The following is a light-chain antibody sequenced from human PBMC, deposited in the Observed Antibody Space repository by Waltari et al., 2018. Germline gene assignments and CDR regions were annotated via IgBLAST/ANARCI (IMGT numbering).Light chain of an antibody. V-gene: IGKV1-39*01. J-gene: IGKJ4*01. CDR2: AAS. CDR3: QQSYSALT. CDR1: QSISTH. Sequence: DIQMTQSPSSLSASVGDRVIITCRASQSISTHLNWYQQKPGRAPKLLIYAASSLQSGVPSRFSGSGSGTDFTLTISCLQPEDFATYYCQQSYSALTFGGGTKVEIK.